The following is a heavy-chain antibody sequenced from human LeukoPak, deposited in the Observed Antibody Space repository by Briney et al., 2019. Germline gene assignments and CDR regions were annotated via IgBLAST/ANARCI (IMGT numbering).Heavy chain of an antibody. CDR1: GXTVSSNY. CDR3: ARFTHGGDFDY. J-gene: IGHJ4*02. Sequence: PGGSLRLSCTASGXTVSSNYVSWVRQAPGKGLEWVSVIYSGGSTSYADSVKGRFTISRDNSKNTLYLQMNSLRAEDTAVYYCARFTHGGDFDYWGQGTLVTVSS. CDR2: IYSGGST. D-gene: IGHD2-21*01. V-gene: IGHV3-66*01.